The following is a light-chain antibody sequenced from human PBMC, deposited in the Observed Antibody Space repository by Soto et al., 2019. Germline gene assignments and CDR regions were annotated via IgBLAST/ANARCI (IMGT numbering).Light chain of an antibody. Sequence: QSALTQPASVSGSPGQSITISCTGTSSDVGGYNYVSWYQQHPGKAPKLMIYDVSTRPSGVSNRFSGSKSGNTASLPISGLQAEDEADYYCSSYTSSSTGVFGGGTQRTVL. CDR1: SSDVGGYNY. V-gene: IGLV2-14*01. CDR3: SSYTSSSTGV. J-gene: IGLJ2*01. CDR2: DVS.